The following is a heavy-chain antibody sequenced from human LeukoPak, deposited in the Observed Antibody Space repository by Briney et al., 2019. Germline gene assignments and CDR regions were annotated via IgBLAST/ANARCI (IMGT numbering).Heavy chain of an antibody. CDR3: ARVEDERMAAAGTFDY. CDR2: INHSGST. CDR1: GGSFSGYY. D-gene: IGHD6-13*01. Sequence: SETLSLTCAVYGGSFSGYYWSWIRQPPGKGLEWIGEINHSGSTNYNPSLKSRVTISVDTSKNQFSLKLSSVTAADTAVYYCARVEDERMAAAGTFDYWGQGTLVTVSS. V-gene: IGHV4-34*01. J-gene: IGHJ4*02.